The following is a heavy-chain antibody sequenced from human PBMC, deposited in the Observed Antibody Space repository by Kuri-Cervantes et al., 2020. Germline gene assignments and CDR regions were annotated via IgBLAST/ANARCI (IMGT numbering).Heavy chain of an antibody. Sequence: GESLKISCAASGFTFSSYSMNWVHQAPGKGLEWVSSISSSSSYIYYADSVKGRFTISRDNAKNSLYLQMNSLRAEDTAVYYCARAQLESFCSSTSCYRGGNYWGQGTLVTVSS. CDR1: GFTFSSYS. CDR3: ARAQLESFCSSTSCYRGGNY. D-gene: IGHD2-2*01. V-gene: IGHV3-21*01. J-gene: IGHJ4*02. CDR2: ISSSSSYI.